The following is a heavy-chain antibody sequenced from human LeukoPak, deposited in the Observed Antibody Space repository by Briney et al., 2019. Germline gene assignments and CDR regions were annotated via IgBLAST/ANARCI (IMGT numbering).Heavy chain of an antibody. V-gene: IGHV3-30-3*01. CDR3: ARSSGYYYQLDY. J-gene: IGHJ4*02. CDR2: ISYDGSNK. Sequence: GGSLRLSCAASGITFSSYAMHWVRQAPGKGLEWVAVISYDGSNKYYADSVKGRFTISRDNSKNTLYLQMNSLRAEDTAVYYCARSSGYYYQLDYWGQGTLVTVSS. D-gene: IGHD3-22*01. CDR1: GITFSSYA.